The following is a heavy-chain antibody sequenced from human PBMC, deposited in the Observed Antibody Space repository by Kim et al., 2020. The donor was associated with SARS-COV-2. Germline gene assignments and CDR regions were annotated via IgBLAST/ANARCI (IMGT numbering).Heavy chain of an antibody. V-gene: IGHV4-59*13. D-gene: IGHD3-10*01. J-gene: IGHJ6*02. CDR3: ARDRGVIAAYGMDV. Sequence: SETLSLTCTVSGGSISSYYWSWIRQPPGKGLEWIGYIYYSGSTNYNPSLKSRVTISVDTSKNQFSLKLSSVTAADTAVYYFARDRGVIAAYGMDVWGQGTTVTVSS. CDR1: GGSISSYY. CDR2: IYYSGST.